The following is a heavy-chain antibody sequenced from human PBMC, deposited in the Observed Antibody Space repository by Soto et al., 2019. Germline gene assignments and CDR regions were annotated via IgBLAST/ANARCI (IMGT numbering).Heavy chain of an antibody. CDR3: AKEMFAAAYAATSPFDL. CDR1: GFTFSTYA. J-gene: IGHJ4*02. V-gene: IGHV3-23*01. Sequence: GGSLRLSCAASGFTFSTYAMSWVRQAPGAGLEWISAISNSGYDTYYADSVNGRFIISRDNSNNTLYLHMNGLRAEDTGGYYCAKEMFAAAYAATSPFDLWGQGTLVTVSS. D-gene: IGHD2-8*01. CDR2: ISNSGYDT.